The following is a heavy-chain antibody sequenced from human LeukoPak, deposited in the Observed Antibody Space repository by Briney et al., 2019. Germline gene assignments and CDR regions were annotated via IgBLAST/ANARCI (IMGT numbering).Heavy chain of an antibody. CDR2: IYYSGST. J-gene: IGHJ4*02. Sequence: SETLSLTCTVSGGSISSYYWGWIRQPPGKGMEWIGYIYYSGSTNYNPSLKSRVTISVDTSKNQFSLKLSSVTAADTAVYYCARHRPSSSWYYFDYWGQGTLVTVSS. CDR3: ARHRPSSSWYYFDY. V-gene: IGHV4-59*08. CDR1: GGSISSYY. D-gene: IGHD6-13*01.